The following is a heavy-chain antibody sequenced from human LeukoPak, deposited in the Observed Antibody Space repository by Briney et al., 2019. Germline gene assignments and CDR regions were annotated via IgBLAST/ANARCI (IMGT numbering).Heavy chain of an antibody. CDR3: AALSGYSGYDWFSHFDY. D-gene: IGHD5-12*01. CDR1: GGXISSSLNY. Sequence: SETLSLTCSVSGGXISSSLNYWGWLRQPPGKGLVWIGSIYYSGSTYYNPSLKRRVTISVDTSKNQFSLSLSSVTAADAAVYYWAALSGYSGYDWFSHFDYWGQGTLVTVSS. V-gene: IGHV4-39*01. CDR2: IYYSGST. J-gene: IGHJ4*02.